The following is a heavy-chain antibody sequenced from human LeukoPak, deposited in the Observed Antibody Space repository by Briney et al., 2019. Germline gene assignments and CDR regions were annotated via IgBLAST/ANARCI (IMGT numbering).Heavy chain of an antibody. CDR3: ARTTPGYYYYYMDV. V-gene: IGHV4-4*07. CDR1: GGSISSYY. Sequence: PSETLSLTCTVSGGSISSYYWSWIRQPAGTGLEWIGRIYTSGSTNYNPSLKSRVTMSVDTSKNQFSPKLSSVTAADTAVYYCARTTPGYYYYYMDVWGEGTTVTVSS. CDR2: IYTSGST. D-gene: IGHD1-1*01. J-gene: IGHJ6*03.